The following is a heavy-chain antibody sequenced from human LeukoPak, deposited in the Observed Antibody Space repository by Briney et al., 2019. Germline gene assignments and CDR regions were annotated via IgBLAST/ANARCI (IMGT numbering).Heavy chain of an antibody. Sequence: GGSLSLSCAASGFTFSSYSMNWVRQAPGKGLEWVSSISSSSYIYYADSVKGRFTISRDNAKNSLYLQMNSLRAEDTAVYYCAREGNYYDSSTYFDYWGQGTLVTVSS. J-gene: IGHJ4*02. V-gene: IGHV3-21*01. CDR3: AREGNYYDSSTYFDY. CDR2: ISSSSYI. D-gene: IGHD3-22*01. CDR1: GFTFSSYS.